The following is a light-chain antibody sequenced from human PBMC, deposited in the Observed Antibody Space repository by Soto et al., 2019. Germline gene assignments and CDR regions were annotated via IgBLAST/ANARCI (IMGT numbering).Light chain of an antibody. CDR1: SSDFGDYNS. J-gene: IGLJ2*01. CDR2: DVA. CDR3: SSYTAGNILL. Sequence: QSALAQPASVSGSPGQSTTISCTGSSSDFGDYNSVSWYQQHPGKAPKLIIYDVASRPSRVSNRFSGSKSGNTASLTISGLQAEDEASYYCSSYTAGNILLFGGGTKLTVL. V-gene: IGLV2-14*03.